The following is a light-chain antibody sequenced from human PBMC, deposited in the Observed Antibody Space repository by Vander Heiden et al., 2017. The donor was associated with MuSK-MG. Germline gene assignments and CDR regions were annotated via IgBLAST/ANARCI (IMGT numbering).Light chain of an antibody. Sequence: QSVLTQPPSASGTPGQRVTISCSGSSSNIGSNTVNWYQQPPGTAPKLLIDGNNRRPSGVPDRFSGSKSGTSASLAISGLQSEDEADYYCAAWDDSLNGPVVFGGGTKLTVL. J-gene: IGLJ2*01. V-gene: IGLV1-44*01. CDR3: AAWDDSLNGPVV. CDR1: SSNIGSNT. CDR2: GNN.